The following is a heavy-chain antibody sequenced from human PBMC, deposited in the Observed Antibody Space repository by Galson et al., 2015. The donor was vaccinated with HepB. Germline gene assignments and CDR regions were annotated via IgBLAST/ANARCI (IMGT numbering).Heavy chain of an antibody. CDR1: GFKFRSYG. CDR2: IWYDGSNQ. J-gene: IGHJ6*02. D-gene: IGHD3-22*01. CDR3: SRHDIIYDTNWVRAGMDV. V-gene: IGHV3-33*01. Sequence: SLRLSCAASGFKFRSYGMHWVRQAPGTGLEWVAFIWYDGSNQRYTASVEGRFTISRDSSKNTLYLQLNSLRAEDTAVYYCSRHDIIYDTNWVRAGMDVWGQGTTVTVSS.